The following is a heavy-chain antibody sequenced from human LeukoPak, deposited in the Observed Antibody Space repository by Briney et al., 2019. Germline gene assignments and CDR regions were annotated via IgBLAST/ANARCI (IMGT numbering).Heavy chain of an antibody. V-gene: IGHV3-48*04. D-gene: IGHD3-10*01. Sequence: PGGSLRLSCAASGFTFSSYSMNWVRQAPGKGLERVSYISSSSSTIYYADSVKGRFTISRDNVKNFVYLQMNNLRVEDTALYYCASSFYGSGTLDLDVWGKGTTVTVSS. J-gene: IGHJ6*04. CDR2: ISSSSSTI. CDR3: ASSFYGSGTLDLDV. CDR1: GFTFSSYS.